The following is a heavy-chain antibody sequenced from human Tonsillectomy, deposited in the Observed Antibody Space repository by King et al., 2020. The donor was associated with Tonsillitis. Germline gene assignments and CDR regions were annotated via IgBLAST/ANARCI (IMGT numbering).Heavy chain of an antibody. CDR1: GGSISSSSYY. V-gene: IGHV4-39*01. D-gene: IGHD3-22*01. J-gene: IGHJ4*02. CDR2: IYYSGST. Sequence: LQLQESGPGLVKPSETLSLTCTVSGGSISSSSYYWGWIRHPPGKGLEWIGSIYYSGSTYYNPPLKRRGTISVDSSKNQFSLQLSCVTAGDTAVYYCARRYYYDSSGYDYWGQGTLVTVSS. CDR3: ARRYYYDSSGYDY.